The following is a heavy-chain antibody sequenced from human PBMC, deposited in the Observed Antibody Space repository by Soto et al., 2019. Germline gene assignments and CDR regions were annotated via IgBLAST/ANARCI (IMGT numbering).Heavy chain of an antibody. D-gene: IGHD3-22*01. V-gene: IGHV4-30-4*01. CDR2: IYSSGGT. CDR3: ARGGGYDY. Sequence: QVQLQESGPGLVKPSQTLSLTCIVSGVSISSGDDYWSWIRQPPGKGLEWIGYIYSSGGTYCNPSLRSRATISADTSKNQFSLELTSVTAADTAVYYCARGGGYDYWGQGALVTVSS. J-gene: IGHJ4*02. CDR1: GVSISSGDDY.